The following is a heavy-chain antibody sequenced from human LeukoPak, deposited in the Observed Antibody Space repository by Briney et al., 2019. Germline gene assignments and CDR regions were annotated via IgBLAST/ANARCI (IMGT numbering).Heavy chain of an antibody. CDR2: INTNTGNP. J-gene: IGHJ3*02. CDR1: GYTFTSYA. CDR3: ARVVFFNGDYVAFDI. Sequence: ASVKVSCKASGYTFTSYAMNWVRQAPGQGLGWMGWINTNTGNPTYAQGFTGRFVFSLDTSVSTAYLQMNSLRAEDTAVYYCARVVFFNGDYVAFDIWGQGTMVTVSS. D-gene: IGHD4-17*01. V-gene: IGHV7-4-1*02.